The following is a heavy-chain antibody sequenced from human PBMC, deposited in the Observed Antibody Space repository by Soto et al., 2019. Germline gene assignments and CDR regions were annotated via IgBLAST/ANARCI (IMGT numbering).Heavy chain of an antibody. D-gene: IGHD5-12*01. CDR1: GESITGYF. CDR3: ARPRDVAERGFRGHGWYFDV. V-gene: IGHV4-59*08. CDR2: IYYAASS. J-gene: IGHJ2*01. Sequence: QVRLQESGPGLVQPSETLSLTCSVSGESITGYFWSWIRQPPGKALEWIGHIYYAASSKYNPSLEGRVTMSVDTTKNEFSLSLTSVTAADTAVYYCARPRDVAERGFRGHGWYFDVWGRGALVVVSS.